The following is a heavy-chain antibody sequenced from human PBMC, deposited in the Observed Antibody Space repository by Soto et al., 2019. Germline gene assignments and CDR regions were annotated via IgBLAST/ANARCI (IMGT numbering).Heavy chain of an antibody. J-gene: IGHJ4*02. CDR3: ARARGRYSSSWYYFDY. CDR2: IKQDGSEK. CDR1: GFTFSSYW. D-gene: IGHD6-13*01. Sequence: AGGSLRLSCAASGFTFSSYWMSWVRQAPGKGLEWVANIKQDGSEKYYVDSVKGRFTISRDNAKNSLYLQMNSLRAEDTAVYYCARARGRYSSSWYYFDYWGQGTLVTVSS. V-gene: IGHV3-7*01.